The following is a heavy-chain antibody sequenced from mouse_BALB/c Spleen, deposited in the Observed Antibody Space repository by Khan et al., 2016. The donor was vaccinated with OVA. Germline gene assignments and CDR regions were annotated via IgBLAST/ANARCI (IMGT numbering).Heavy chain of an antibody. CDR1: GFNIKDYY. V-gene: IGHV14-1*02. CDR3: ARSGYSAWFAY. J-gene: IGHJ3*01. CDR2: IDPENDTT. Sequence: VQLKESGAELVRPGALVKLSCKASGFNIKDYYIHWVKQRPEQGLEWIGWIDPENDTTIYDPKFQAKAIITAETSSNTAYLQLSSLASEDTAVYYCARSGYSAWFAYWGQGTLVTVSA.